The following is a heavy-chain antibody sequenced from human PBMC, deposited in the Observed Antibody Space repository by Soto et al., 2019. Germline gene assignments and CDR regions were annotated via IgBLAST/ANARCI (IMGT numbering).Heavy chain of an antibody. D-gene: IGHD3-3*02. CDR2: MNPNSGNT. J-gene: IGHJ3*02. V-gene: IGHV1-8*01. CDR3: AREKHGRRFSVSDAFDI. CDR1: GYTFTSYD. Sequence: ASVKVSCKASGYTFTSYDINWVRQTTGQGLEWMGWMNPNSGNTGYGQKFQGRVTMTRSTSISTAYMELSSLRSEDTAVYYCAREKHGRRFSVSDAFDIWGQGTMVTVSS.